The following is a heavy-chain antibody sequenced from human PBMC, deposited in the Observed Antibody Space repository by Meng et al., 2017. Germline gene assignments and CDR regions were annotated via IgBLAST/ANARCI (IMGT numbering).Heavy chain of an antibody. Sequence: AAFMRFSCAASDSASSSYWMHWVHHAPGKRLVWVSRLNSDGSSTSYANSVRGRYTISRDNAKNTLYLQMNSLGAEDTAMYYCARDPLSDSSGYSRNYWGHGKLVHVAS. D-gene: IGHD3-22*01. CDR3: ARDPLSDSSGYSRNY. V-gene: IGHV3-74*01. J-gene: IGHJ4*01. CDR1: DSASSSYW. CDR2: LNSDGSST.